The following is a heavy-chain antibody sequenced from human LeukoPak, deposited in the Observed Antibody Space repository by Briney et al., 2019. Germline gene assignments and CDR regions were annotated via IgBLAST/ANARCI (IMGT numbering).Heavy chain of an antibody. CDR2: ISSSGSTI. D-gene: IGHD4-11*01. CDR3: AREYLTVSYFDY. J-gene: IGHJ4*02. CDR1: GFTLSSYE. Sequence: GGSLRLSCAASGFTLSSYEMNWVRQAPGKGLEWVSYISSSGSTIYYADSVKGRFTISRDNAKNSLYLQMNSLRAEDTAVYYCAREYLTVSYFDYWGQGTLVTVSS. V-gene: IGHV3-48*03.